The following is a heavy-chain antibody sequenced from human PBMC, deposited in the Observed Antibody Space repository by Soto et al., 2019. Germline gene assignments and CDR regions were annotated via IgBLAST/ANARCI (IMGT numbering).Heavy chain of an antibody. D-gene: IGHD4-17*01. J-gene: IGHJ4*02. CDR3: ARRYGASFDY. CDR2: INHSGST. Sequence: ASETLSLTCAVYGGSFSGYYWSWIRQPPGKGLEWIGEINHSGSTNYNPSLKSRVTIPVDTSKNQFSLKLSSVTAADTAVYYCARRYGASFDYWGQGTLVTVSS. V-gene: IGHV4-34*01. CDR1: GGSFSGYY.